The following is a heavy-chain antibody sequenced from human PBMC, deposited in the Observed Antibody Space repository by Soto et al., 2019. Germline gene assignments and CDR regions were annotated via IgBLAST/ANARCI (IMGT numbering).Heavy chain of an antibody. D-gene: IGHD3-3*01. V-gene: IGHV4-59*13. CDR2: IYYSGTT. CDR3: ARTAGTFDNFWSGYSYDI. Sequence: SETLSLTCSVSGGSIDTYYWTWFRQAPGRGLECIGNIYYSGTTNINPALESRVSLSIDRAKRQFSLTLSSVTAADTAVYYCARTAGTFDNFWSGYSYDIWGPGTKVTVSS. CDR1: GGSIDTYY. J-gene: IGHJ3*02.